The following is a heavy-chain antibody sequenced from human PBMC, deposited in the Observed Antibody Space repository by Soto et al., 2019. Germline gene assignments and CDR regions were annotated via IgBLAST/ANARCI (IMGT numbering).Heavy chain of an antibody. Sequence: ASVKVSCKASGYTFTGYYMHWVRQAPGQGLEWMGWINPNSGGTNYAQKFQGWVTMTRDTSISAAYMELSRLRSDDTAVYYCARDWLSMITFGGVIAPSYYFDYWGQGTLVTVSS. CDR2: INPNSGGT. D-gene: IGHD3-16*02. CDR3: ARDWLSMITFGGVIAPSYYFDY. V-gene: IGHV1-2*04. J-gene: IGHJ4*02. CDR1: GYTFTGYY.